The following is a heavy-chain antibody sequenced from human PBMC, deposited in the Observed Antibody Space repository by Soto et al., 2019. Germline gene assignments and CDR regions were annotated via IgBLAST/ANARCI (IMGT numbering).Heavy chain of an antibody. J-gene: IGHJ4*02. CDR1: GFTFNIFG. D-gene: IGHD3-9*01. V-gene: IGHV3-33*01. CDR3: ARADYDIVTCSSLGYYDY. Sequence: QVQLVESGGGVVQPERSLRLSCAASGFTFNIFGMHWVRQAPGKGLEWVAVIWWDGSKKYYADSVKGRFTISRDNSKNTLYLQMNNLRAEDTALYYCARADYDIVTCSSLGYYDYWGQGTLVTVSS. CDR2: IWWDGSKK.